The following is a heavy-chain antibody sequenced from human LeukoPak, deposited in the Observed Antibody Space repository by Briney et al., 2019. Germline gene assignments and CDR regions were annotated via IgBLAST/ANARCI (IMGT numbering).Heavy chain of an antibody. CDR2: ISWNSGSI. J-gene: IGHJ4*02. CDR3: AKASGYCSSTSCENSFDY. D-gene: IGHD2-2*01. CDR1: GFTFDDYA. Sequence: GGSLRLSCAASGFTFDDYATHWVRQAPGKGLEWVSGISWNSGSIGYADSVKGRFTISRDNAKNSLYLQMNSLRAEDTALYYCAKASGYCSSTSCENSFDYWGQGILVTVSS. V-gene: IGHV3-9*01.